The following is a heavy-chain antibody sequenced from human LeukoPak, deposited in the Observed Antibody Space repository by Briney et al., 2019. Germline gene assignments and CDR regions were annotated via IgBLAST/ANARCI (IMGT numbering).Heavy chain of an antibody. CDR3: AREGLYYYEAGWANAFDI. CDR1: GGSISSGGYY. J-gene: IGHJ3*02. CDR2: IYYSGST. Sequence: PSETLSLTCTVSGGSISSGGYYWSWIRQHPGKGLEWIGYIYYSGSTYYNPSLKSRVTISVDTSKNQFSLKLSSVTAADTAVYYCAREGLYYYEAGWANAFDIWGQGTMVTVSS. D-gene: IGHD3-22*01. V-gene: IGHV4-31*03.